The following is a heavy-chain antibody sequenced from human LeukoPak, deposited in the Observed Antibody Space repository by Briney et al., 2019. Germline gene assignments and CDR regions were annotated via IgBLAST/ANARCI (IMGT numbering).Heavy chain of an antibody. J-gene: IGHJ6*02. Sequence: SETLSLTCAVYGGSFSGYYWSWIRQPPGKGREWIGEINHSGSTNYNPSLKSRVTISVDTSKNQFSLKLSSVTAADTAVYYCARGTTVTTGYGMDVWGQGTTVTVSS. CDR3: ARGTTVTTGYGMDV. V-gene: IGHV4-34*01. D-gene: IGHD4-17*01. CDR1: GGSFSGYY. CDR2: INHSGST.